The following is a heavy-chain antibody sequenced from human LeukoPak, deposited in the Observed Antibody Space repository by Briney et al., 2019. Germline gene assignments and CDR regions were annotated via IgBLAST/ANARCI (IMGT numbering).Heavy chain of an antibody. J-gene: IGHJ5*02. D-gene: IGHD2-2*01. CDR3: ARVACSSTNCYAWFDP. V-gene: IGHV1-69*05. Sequence: SVKVSCKASGGTFSSYAISWVRQAPGQGLEWMGGIIPIFGTANYAQKFQGRVTITTDESTSTAYMELSSLRSEDTAVYYCARVACSSTNCYAWFDPWGQGTLVTVSS. CDR1: GGTFSSYA. CDR2: IIPIFGTA.